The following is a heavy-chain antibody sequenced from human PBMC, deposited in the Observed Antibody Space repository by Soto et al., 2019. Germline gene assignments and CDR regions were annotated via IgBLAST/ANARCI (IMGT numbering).Heavy chain of an antibody. CDR1: GGSISSYY. J-gene: IGHJ3*02. CDR3: AKRYSGYDDAFDI. Sequence: SETLSLTCTVSGGSISSYYWSWIRQPPGKGLEWIGYIYYSGTTNYNPSLKSRVTISVDTSKNQFSLKLSSVTAADTAVYYCAKRYSGYDDAFDIWGQGTMVTVSS. V-gene: IGHV4-59*08. D-gene: IGHD5-12*01. CDR2: IYYSGTT.